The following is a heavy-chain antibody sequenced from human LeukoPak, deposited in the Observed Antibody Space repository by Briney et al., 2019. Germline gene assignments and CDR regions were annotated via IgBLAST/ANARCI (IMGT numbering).Heavy chain of an antibody. Sequence: GGSLRLSCAASGFTFTNFAMHWVRQAPGKGLVWVAVIWSDGSGKEYMDSVKDRFTVSRDNSKNTLYLQMNSLRAEDTALYFCAKDLGVLRSGERHPDNWFDSWGQGTLVTVSS. V-gene: IGHV3-33*06. CDR3: AKDLGVLRSGERHPDNWFDS. CDR1: GFTFTNFA. J-gene: IGHJ5*01. D-gene: IGHD1-1*01. CDR2: IWSDGSGK.